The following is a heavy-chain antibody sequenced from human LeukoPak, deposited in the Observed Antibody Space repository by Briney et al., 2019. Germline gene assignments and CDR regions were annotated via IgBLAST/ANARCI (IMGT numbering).Heavy chain of an antibody. J-gene: IGHJ4*02. CDR3: AKVVDYDILAGYSNLDY. V-gene: IGHV3-23*01. D-gene: IGHD3-9*01. Sequence: GGSLRLSCAASGFTFSSYAMSWVRQAPGKGLEWVSAISGSGGSTYYADSVKGRFTISRDNSKNTLYLQMNSLRAEDTAVYYCAKVVDYDILAGYSNLDYWGQGTLVTVSS. CDR1: GFTFSSYA. CDR2: ISGSGGST.